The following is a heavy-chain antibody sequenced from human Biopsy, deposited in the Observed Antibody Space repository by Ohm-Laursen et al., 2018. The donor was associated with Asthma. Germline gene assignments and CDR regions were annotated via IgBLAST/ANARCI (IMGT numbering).Heavy chain of an antibody. CDR1: GFTFSSYG. D-gene: IGHD5-18*01. J-gene: IGHJ4*02. CDR2: ISYDGSNK. CDR3: ARFKRGYSYGYAGVFDY. Sequence: SLRLSCAASGFTFSSYGMHWVRQAPGKGLEWVAVISYDGSNKYYADSVKGRFTISRDNAKNSLYLQMNSLRDEDTAVYNCARFKRGYSYGYAGVFDYWGQGTLVTVSS. V-gene: IGHV3-30*03.